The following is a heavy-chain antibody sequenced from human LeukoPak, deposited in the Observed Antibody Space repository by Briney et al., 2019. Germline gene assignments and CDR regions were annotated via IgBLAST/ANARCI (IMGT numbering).Heavy chain of an antibody. J-gene: IGHJ5*02. V-gene: IGHV1-18*01. Sequence: ASVKVSCKASGYTFTSYAISWVRQAPGQGLEWMGWISAYNGYTNYAQNLQGRVTMTTDTSTSTAYMELTSLRPDDTAVYYCARALARDVYNINWFDHWGQGTLVTVSS. CDR3: ARALARDVYNINWFDH. CDR1: GYTFTSYA. CDR2: ISAYNGYT. D-gene: IGHD5-24*01.